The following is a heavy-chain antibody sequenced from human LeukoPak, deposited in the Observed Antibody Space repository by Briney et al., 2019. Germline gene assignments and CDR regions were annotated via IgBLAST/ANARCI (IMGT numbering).Heavy chain of an antibody. D-gene: IGHD1-26*01. Sequence: ASVKVSCKASGYTFTSYYMHWVRQAPGQGLEWMGIINPSGGSTSYAKKFQGRVTMTRDMSTSTVYMELSSLRSEDTAVYYCAKGPAGERLDYWGQGTLVTVS. CDR1: GYTFTSYY. CDR3: AKGPAGERLDY. V-gene: IGHV1-46*01. CDR2: INPSGGST. J-gene: IGHJ4*02.